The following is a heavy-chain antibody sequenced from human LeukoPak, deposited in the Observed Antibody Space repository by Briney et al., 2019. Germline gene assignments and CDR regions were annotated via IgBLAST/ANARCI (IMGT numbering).Heavy chain of an antibody. CDR1: GFTFSSYW. J-gene: IGHJ4*02. D-gene: IGHD3-22*01. Sequence: PGGSLRLSCAASGFTFSSYWMTWVRQAPGKGLEWVANIKQDVSEKYYVDSVKGRFTISRDNAKNSLYLQLNSLRAEDTAVYFCARDLRTYYPRHFDSWGQGTLVTVSS. CDR3: ARDLRTYYPRHFDS. V-gene: IGHV3-7*04. CDR2: IKQDVSEK.